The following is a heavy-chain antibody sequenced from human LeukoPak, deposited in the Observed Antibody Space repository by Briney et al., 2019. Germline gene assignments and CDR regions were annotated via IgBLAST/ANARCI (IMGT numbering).Heavy chain of an antibody. CDR1: GGSFSGYY. V-gene: IGHV4-34*01. CDR3: ARHYGGNSSPVGY. J-gene: IGHJ4*02. Sequence: SETLSLTCAVYGGSFSGYYWSWLRQPPGKGLEWIGEINHSGSTNYNPSLKSRITISVDTSKNQFSLKLGSVTAADTAVYYCARHYGGNSSPVGYWGQGTLVTVSS. D-gene: IGHD6-13*01. CDR2: INHSGST.